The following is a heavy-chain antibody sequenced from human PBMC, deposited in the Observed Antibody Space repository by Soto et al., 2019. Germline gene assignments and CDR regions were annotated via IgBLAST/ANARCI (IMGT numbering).Heavy chain of an antibody. CDR3: ARGYRQSGYSSSWVFDY. D-gene: IGHD6-13*01. CDR2: MYYSGST. Sequence: QVQLRESGPGLVKPSQTLSLTCTVSGGSINSGGYYWNWIRQHPGKGLEWIGYMYYSGSTYYNPFLWSRVIISAGTSEKHFPLKLSSVTAAATAVYFCARGYRQSGYSSSWVFDYWGQGTLVNVSS. J-gene: IGHJ4*02. V-gene: IGHV4-31*03. CDR1: GGSINSGGYY.